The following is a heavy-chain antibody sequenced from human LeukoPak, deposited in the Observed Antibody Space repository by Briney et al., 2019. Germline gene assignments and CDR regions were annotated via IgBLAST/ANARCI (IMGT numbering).Heavy chain of an antibody. CDR2: ISYDGSNK. Sequence: GGPLRLSCAASGFTFSSYGMHWVRQAPGKGLEWVAVISYDGSNKFYEDSVKGRFTISRDNSKNTLYLQMSSLRAEDTAVYYCAKAGYSSGWRNFDYWGQGTLVTVSS. CDR3: AKAGYSSGWRNFDY. V-gene: IGHV3-30*18. J-gene: IGHJ4*02. D-gene: IGHD6-19*01. CDR1: GFTFSSYG.